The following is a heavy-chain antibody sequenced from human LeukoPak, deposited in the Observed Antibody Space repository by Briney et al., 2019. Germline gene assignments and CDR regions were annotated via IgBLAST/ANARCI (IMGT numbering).Heavy chain of an antibody. J-gene: IGHJ4*02. CDR3: ARCITMISKRSTSRCYFDY. CDR1: GGSFSGYY. V-gene: IGHV4-34*01. D-gene: IGHD3-22*01. Sequence: SETLSLTCAVYGGSFSGYYWSWIRQPPGKGLEWIGEINHSGSTNYNPSLKSRVTISVDTSKNQFSLKLSSVTAADTAVYYCARCITMISKRSTSRCYFDYWGQGTLVTVSS. CDR2: INHSGST.